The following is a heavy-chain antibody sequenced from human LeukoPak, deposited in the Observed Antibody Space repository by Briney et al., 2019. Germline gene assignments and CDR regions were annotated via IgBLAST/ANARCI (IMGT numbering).Heavy chain of an antibody. V-gene: IGHV3-43*01. D-gene: IGHD1/OR15-1a*01. CDR1: GFTFDDYT. CDR3: ARGTTAADY. J-gene: IGHJ4*02. Sequence: PRGSLRLSCAASGFTFDDYTMHWVRQAPGKGLEWVSLISWDGGSTYYADSVKGRFTISRDNSKNSLYLQMNSLRAEDTAVYYCARGTTAADYWGQGTLVTVSS. CDR2: ISWDGGST.